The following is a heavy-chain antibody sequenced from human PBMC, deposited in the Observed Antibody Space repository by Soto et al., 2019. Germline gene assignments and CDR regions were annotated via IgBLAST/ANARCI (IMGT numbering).Heavy chain of an antibody. CDR3: ASYSSGIEADGDFDI. V-gene: IGHV4-61*01. Sequence: PSDTLSLTFTVSGGSVSIGSYYWSWIRQPPGKGLEWIGYIYYSGSTNYNPSLKSRVTISVDTSKNQFSLKLSSVTAADTAVYYCASYSSGIEADGDFDIWGQGTMVTVSS. CDR1: GGSVSIGSYY. D-gene: IGHD6-13*01. J-gene: IGHJ3*02. CDR2: IYYSGST.